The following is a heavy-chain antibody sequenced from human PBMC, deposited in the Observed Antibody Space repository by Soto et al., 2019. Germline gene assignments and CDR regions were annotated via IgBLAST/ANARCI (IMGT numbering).Heavy chain of an antibody. CDR2: IHNGERT. CDR1: GASISSYY. D-gene: IGHD4-17*01. V-gene: IGHV4-59*01. J-gene: IGHJ4*02. Sequence: PSETLSLTCSVSGASISSYYWSWFRQAPGKGLEYIGYIHNGERTNYNPSLESRGTISADTSKNQFSLRLSSVTAADTAMYYCSYGDSPGPIDHWGQGTLVTVSS. CDR3: SYGDSPGPIDH.